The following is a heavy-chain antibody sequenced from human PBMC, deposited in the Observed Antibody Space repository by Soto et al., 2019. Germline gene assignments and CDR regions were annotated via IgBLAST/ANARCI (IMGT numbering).Heavy chain of an antibody. CDR3: ARGYCSGGSCRGYYFDY. D-gene: IGHD2-15*01. Sequence: ASVKVSCKASGYTFTSYGISWVRQAPGQGLEWMGWISAYNGNTNYAQKFQGRVTMTTDTSASTAYMELSSLRSEDTAVYYCARGYCSGGSCRGYYFDYWGQGTLVTVSS. V-gene: IGHV1-18*01. J-gene: IGHJ4*02. CDR1: GYTFTSYG. CDR2: ISAYNGNT.